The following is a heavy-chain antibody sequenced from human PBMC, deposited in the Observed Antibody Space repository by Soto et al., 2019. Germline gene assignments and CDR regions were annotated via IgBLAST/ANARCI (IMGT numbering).Heavy chain of an antibody. CDR2: INAGNGNT. CDR3: ARAGIVLMVYTFDY. D-gene: IGHD2-8*01. Sequence: ASVKVSCKASGYTFTSYAMHWVRQAPGQRLEWMGWINAGNGNTKYSQKFQGRVTITRDTSASTAYMELSSLRSEDTAVYYCARAGIVLMVYTFDYWGQGTLVIASS. J-gene: IGHJ4*02. V-gene: IGHV1-3*01. CDR1: GYTFTSYA.